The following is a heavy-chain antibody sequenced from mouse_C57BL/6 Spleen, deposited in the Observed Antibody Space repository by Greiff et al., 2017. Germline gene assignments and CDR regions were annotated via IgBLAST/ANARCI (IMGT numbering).Heavy chain of an antibody. J-gene: IGHJ2*01. V-gene: IGHV1-26*01. CDR3: ARSNRDYGRRYYFDY. Sequence: EVQLQQSGPELVKPGASVQISCKASGYTFTDYYLNWVKQSHGKSLEWIGDINPNNGGTSYNQKFKGKATLTVDKSSSTAYMELRSLTSEDSAVYYCARSNRDYGRRYYFDYWGQGTTLPVSS. D-gene: IGHD1-1*01. CDR1: GYTFTDYY. CDR2: INPNNGGT.